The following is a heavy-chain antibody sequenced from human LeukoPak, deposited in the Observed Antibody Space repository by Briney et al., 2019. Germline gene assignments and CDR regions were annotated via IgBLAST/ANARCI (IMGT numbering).Heavy chain of an antibody. CDR1: GGTFSSYA. D-gene: IGHD6-19*01. J-gene: IGHJ3*02. CDR2: IIPIFGTA. CDR3: ARRMNSSGCCRDAFDI. V-gene: IGHV1-69*06. Sequence: SVKVSCKASGGTFSSYAISWVRQAPGQGLEWMGRIIPIFGTANYAQKFQGRATITADKSTSTAYMELSSLRSEDTAVYYCARRMNSSGCCRDAFDIWGQGTMVTVSS.